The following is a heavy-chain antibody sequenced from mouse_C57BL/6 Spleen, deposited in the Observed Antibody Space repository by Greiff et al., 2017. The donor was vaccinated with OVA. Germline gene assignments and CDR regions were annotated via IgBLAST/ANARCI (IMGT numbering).Heavy chain of an antibody. CDR2: IYPRSGNT. J-gene: IGHJ2*01. CDR1: GYTFTSYG. CDR3: ARGAGSYDY. Sequence: VQLQQSGAELARPGASVKLSCKASGYTFTSYGISWVKQRTGQGLEWIGEIYPRSGNTYYNEKFKGKATLTADKSSSTAYMGLRSLTSDASAVYFCARGAGSYDYWGQGTTLTVSS. V-gene: IGHV1-81*01. D-gene: IGHD3-3*01.